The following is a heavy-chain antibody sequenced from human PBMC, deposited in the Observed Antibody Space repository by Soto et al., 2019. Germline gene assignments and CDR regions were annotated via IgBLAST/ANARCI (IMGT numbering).Heavy chain of an antibody. CDR3: ARAGGLGAVAADY. J-gene: IGHJ4*02. D-gene: IGHD6-19*01. V-gene: IGHV4-30-2*01. CDR1: GGSISSGGYS. Sequence: QLQLQESGSGLVKPSQTLSLTCAVSGGSISSGGYSWSWIRQPPGKGLEWIGYIYHSGSTYYNPSLKRRVTLSVDRSKHQFSLKLSSVTAADTAVYYCARAGGLGAVAADYWGQGTLVTVSS. CDR2: IYHSGST.